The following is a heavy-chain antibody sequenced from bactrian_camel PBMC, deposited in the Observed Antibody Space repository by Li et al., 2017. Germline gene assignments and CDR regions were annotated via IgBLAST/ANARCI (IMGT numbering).Heavy chain of an antibody. CDR1: GWTAS. CDR2: IYLTANTT. Sequence: HVQLVESGGGSVQAGGSLRLSCAASGWTASIGWFRQGPGKEREGVAVIYLTANTTYYADSVKGRFTISGDNANNTVYLQLNSLKTEDMAMYYCAARKTYGGSQPYDYWSQGTQVTVS. J-gene: IGHJ4*01. CDR3: AARKTYGGSQPYDY. V-gene: IGHV3S63*01. D-gene: IGHD6*01.